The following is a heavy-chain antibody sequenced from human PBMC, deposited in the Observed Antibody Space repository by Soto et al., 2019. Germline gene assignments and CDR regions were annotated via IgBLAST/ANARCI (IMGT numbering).Heavy chain of an antibody. CDR2: ISYDGSNK. CDR3: AKEFWAGSSGYATYAAFDI. D-gene: IGHD6-13*01. V-gene: IGHV3-30*18. Sequence: QVQLVESGGGVVQPGRSLRLSCAASGFTFSSYGMHWVRQAPGKGLEWVAVISYDGSNKYYADSVKGRFTISRDNSNNTLSLQMNSLRAEDTAGYYCAKEFWAGSSGYATYAAFDIWGQGTMVTVSS. J-gene: IGHJ3*02. CDR1: GFTFSSYG.